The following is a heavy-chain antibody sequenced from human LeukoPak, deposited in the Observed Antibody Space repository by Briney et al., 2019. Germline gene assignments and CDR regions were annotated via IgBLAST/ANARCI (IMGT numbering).Heavy chain of an antibody. V-gene: IGHV3-66*02. CDR3: ARGYYDRGGPFDY. D-gene: IGHD3-22*01. CDR2: SYSGGSP. Sequence: GGSLRLSCAASGFTVSSNYMSWVRQAPGKGLEWVSVSYSGGSPYYADAVKGRFTISRDNSKNTLYLQMNSLRAEDTAVYYCARGYYDRGGPFDYWGQGTLVTVSS. J-gene: IGHJ4*02. CDR1: GFTVSSNY.